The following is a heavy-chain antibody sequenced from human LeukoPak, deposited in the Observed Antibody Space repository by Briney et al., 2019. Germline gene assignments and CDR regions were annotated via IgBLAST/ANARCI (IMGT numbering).Heavy chain of an antibody. CDR1: GYTFTDYY. V-gene: IGHV1-2*02. CDR3: ARDLVGATSWFDP. D-gene: IGHD1-26*01. CDR2: INPNRGVA. Sequence: GASVKVSCKASGYTFTDYYIHWVRQAPGEGLEWMGWINPNRGVADYSQKFQDRVTMTRDTSISTAYMELSRLRSDDTAVYYCARDLVGATSWFDPWGQGTLVTVSS. J-gene: IGHJ5*02.